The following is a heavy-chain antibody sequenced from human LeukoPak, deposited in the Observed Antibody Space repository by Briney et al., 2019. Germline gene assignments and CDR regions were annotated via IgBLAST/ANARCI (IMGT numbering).Heavy chain of an antibody. V-gene: IGHV4-34*01. CDR1: GGSFSGYY. J-gene: IGHJ4*02. D-gene: IGHD1-1*01. CDR2: IHHSGST. CDR3: ARGTTTNFIQTEAIFHY. Sequence: SETLSLTCAVYGGSFSGYYWSWIRQPPGKGLEWIGEIHHSGSTNYNPSLKSRVTISVDTSKNQFSLKLSSVTAADTAVYYCARGTTTNFIQTEAIFHYWGGGTRVSVSS.